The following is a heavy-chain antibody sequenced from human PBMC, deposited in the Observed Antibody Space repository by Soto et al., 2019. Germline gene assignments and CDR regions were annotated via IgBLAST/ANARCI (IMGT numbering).Heavy chain of an antibody. Sequence: PSETLSLTCTVSGGSIGSFYWRWIRQPPGKGLEWIGDIYYSGSTNYNPSLKRRVNISVDTSKNQFSLKLSSVTAADTAGYYCARDCSSSCYHDAFDIWGQGTMVTVSS. CDR3: ARDCSSSCYHDAFDI. J-gene: IGHJ3*02. CDR2: IYYSGST. D-gene: IGHD6-13*01. CDR1: GGSIGSFY. V-gene: IGHV4-59*01.